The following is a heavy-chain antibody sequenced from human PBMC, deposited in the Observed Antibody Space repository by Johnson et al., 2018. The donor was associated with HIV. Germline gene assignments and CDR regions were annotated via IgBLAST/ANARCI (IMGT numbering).Heavy chain of an antibody. CDR1: GFTFSTYA. V-gene: IGHV3-30*04. CDR2: LSHDGSNK. CDR3: ADVLGDAFDI. Sequence: QVQLVESGGGLVKPGGSLRLSCAASGFTFSTYAMYWVRQAPGKGLEWVADLSHDGSNKYYADSVKGRFTITRDNSKHTLYLQMNSLRAEDTAVYYGADVLGDAFDIWGQGTMVTVSS. D-gene: IGHD2-8*02. J-gene: IGHJ3*02.